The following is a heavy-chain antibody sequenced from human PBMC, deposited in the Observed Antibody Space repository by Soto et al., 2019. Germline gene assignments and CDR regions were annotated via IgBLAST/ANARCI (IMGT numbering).Heavy chain of an antibody. V-gene: IGHV4-34*01. D-gene: IGHD2-15*01. CDR2: INHSGST. CDR1: GGSFSSYY. J-gene: IGHJ4*02. CDR3: ARDSPLCSGGSCYSGRYFDY. Sequence: SETLSLTCAVYGGSFSSYYWSWIRQPPGKGLEWIGEINHSGSTNYNPSLKSRVTISVGTSKNQFSLKLSSVTAADTAVYYCARDSPLCSGGSCYSGRYFDYWGQGTQVTVSS.